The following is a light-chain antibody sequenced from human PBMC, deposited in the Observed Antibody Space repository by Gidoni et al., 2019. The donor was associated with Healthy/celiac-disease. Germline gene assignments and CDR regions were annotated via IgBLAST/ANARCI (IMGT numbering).Light chain of an antibody. CDR1: QSIGSW. CDR3: QQYNSYSQT. Sequence: DIQMTQSPSTLSASVGDRVTITCRASQSIGSWFAWYQQKPGKAPKLLIYKASSLESGVPSRFSGSGSGTEFTLTISSLQPDDFATYYCQQYNSYSQTFXXXTKVEIK. J-gene: IGKJ1*01. V-gene: IGKV1-5*03. CDR2: KAS.